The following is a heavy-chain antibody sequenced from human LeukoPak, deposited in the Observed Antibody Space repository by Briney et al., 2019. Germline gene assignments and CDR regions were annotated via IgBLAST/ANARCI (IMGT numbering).Heavy chain of an antibody. D-gene: IGHD4-17*01. CDR1: GGTFSGYY. CDR2: INHSGST. Sequence: PSETLSLTCAVYGGTFSGYYWSWIRQPPGKGLEWIGEINHSGSTNYNPSLKSRVTISVDTSKNQFSLKLSSVTAADTAVYYCARETTEQYSDYWGQGTLVTVSS. V-gene: IGHV4-34*01. J-gene: IGHJ4*02. CDR3: ARETTEQYSDY.